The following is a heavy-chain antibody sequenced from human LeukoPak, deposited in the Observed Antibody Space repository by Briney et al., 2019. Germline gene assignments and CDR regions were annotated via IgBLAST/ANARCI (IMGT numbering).Heavy chain of an antibody. J-gene: IGHJ4*02. Sequence: PSQTLSLTCTVSGGSISNYYWNWIRQPPGKGLEWIGYIYYTGSTNYNPSLKSRVTMSVDTSKNQFSLNLRSVTPEDTAVYYCARNLIPEQLVLNFWGQGTLVTVSS. V-gene: IGHV4-59*01. CDR3: ARNLIPEQLVLNF. D-gene: IGHD6-13*01. CDR1: GGSISNYY. CDR2: IYYTGST.